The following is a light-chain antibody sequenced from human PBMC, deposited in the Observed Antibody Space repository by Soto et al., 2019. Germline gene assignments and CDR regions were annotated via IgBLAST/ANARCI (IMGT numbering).Light chain of an antibody. J-gene: IGLJ2*01. CDR3: SSYTNSRTRVV. V-gene: IGLV2-14*01. Sequence: QSALTQPASVSGSPRQSITISCTGTSSDVGGYDYVSWYQQHPGKAPKLMIYEVSNRPSGVSNRFSGSKSGNTASLTISGLQAEDEADYYCSSYTNSRTRVVFGGGTKVTVL. CDR1: SSDVGGYDY. CDR2: EVS.